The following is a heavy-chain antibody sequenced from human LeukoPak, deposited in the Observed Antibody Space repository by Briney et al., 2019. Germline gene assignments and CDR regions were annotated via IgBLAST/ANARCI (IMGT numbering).Heavy chain of an antibody. J-gene: IGHJ6*03. Sequence: ASVKVSCKASGYTFTSYYIHWVRQAPGQGLEWMGIINPSGGSTSYAQKFQGRVTMTRDMSTSTVYLELSSPRSEDTAVYYCARDPTGYSSSFGARSYYYYYYMDVWGKGTTVTVSS. CDR1: GYTFTSYY. D-gene: IGHD6-6*01. CDR3: ARDPTGYSSSFGARSYYYYYYMDV. CDR2: INPSGGST. V-gene: IGHV1-46*01.